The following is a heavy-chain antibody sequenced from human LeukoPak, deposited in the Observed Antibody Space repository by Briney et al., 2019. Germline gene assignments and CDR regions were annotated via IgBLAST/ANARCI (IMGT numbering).Heavy chain of an antibody. CDR3: AKHLSLVSTIFDP. V-gene: IGHV3-23*01. CDR1: GLTFRSYG. J-gene: IGHJ5*02. CDR2: ISGSGGST. Sequence: GGSLRLSCAASGLTFRSYGMSWVRQAPGKGLEWVSAISGSGGSTHYADSVKGRFTISRDNAKNTLYLQMNSLRAEDTAVYYCAKHLSLVSTIFDPWGQGTLVTVSS. D-gene: IGHD5/OR15-5a*01.